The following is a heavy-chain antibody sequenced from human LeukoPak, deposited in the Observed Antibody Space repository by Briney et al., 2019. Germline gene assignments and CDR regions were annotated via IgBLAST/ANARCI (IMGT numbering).Heavy chain of an antibody. Sequence: GGSLRLSCAASGFTFSTYTMYWVRHPPGKGLEWVSTIGSGGGGIHYADSVKGRFTISRDNSKNALYLQMNSLRVEDTAVYYCAIDPNWGTHSWGQGVLVTVSS. V-gene: IGHV3-23*01. CDR3: AIDPNWGTHS. CDR2: IGSGGGGI. CDR1: GFTFSTYT. J-gene: IGHJ4*02. D-gene: IGHD7-27*01.